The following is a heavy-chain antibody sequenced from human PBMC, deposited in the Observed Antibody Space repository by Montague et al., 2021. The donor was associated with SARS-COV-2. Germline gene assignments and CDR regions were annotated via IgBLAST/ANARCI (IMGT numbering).Heavy chain of an antibody. V-gene: IGHV4-34*01. CDR2: IHHGGST. J-gene: IGHJ6*03. CDR3: ARLGDGVVPSPILGVGPYYSYYYMDV. D-gene: IGHD3-10*01. CDR1: GGSFSGYY. Sequence: SETRSLTCAVYGGSFSGYYWNWIRQPPGKGLEWIGEIHHGGSTNYNPSLKSRVTISADTSKNQFSLKLTSVAAAGTAVYYCARLGDGVVPSPILGVGPYYSYYYMDVWGKGTTVTVSS.